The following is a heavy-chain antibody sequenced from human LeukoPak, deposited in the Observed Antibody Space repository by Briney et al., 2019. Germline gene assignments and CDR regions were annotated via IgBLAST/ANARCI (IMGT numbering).Heavy chain of an antibody. Sequence: ASVKVSCKASGYTFTSYAMHWVRQAPGQRLEWMGWINAGNGNTKYSQKFQGRVTITRETSASTAYMELSSLRSEDTAVYYCARGARTITMIVVVKRDAFDIWGQGTMVTVSS. D-gene: IGHD3-22*01. V-gene: IGHV1-3*01. CDR2: INAGNGNT. CDR1: GYTFTSYA. J-gene: IGHJ3*02. CDR3: ARGARTITMIVVVKRDAFDI.